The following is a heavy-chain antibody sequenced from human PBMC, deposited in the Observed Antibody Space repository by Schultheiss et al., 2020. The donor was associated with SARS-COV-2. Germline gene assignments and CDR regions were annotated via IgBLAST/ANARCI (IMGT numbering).Heavy chain of an antibody. CDR1: GGSISSYY. Sequence: SQTLSLTCTVSGGSISSYYWSWIRQPPGKGLEWIGEINHSGSTNYNPSLKSRVTISVDTSKNQFSLKLSSVTAADTAVYYCARSMTTVTNYNWFDPWGQGTLVTVSS. D-gene: IGHD4-17*01. V-gene: IGHV4-34*01. CDR2: INHSGST. J-gene: IGHJ5*02. CDR3: ARSMTTVTNYNWFDP.